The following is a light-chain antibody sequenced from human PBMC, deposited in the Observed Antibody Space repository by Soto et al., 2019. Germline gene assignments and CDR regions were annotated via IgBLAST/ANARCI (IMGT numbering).Light chain of an antibody. Sequence: EIVLTQSPATLSLSPGERVTLSCRASQSVSSYFAWYQQKPGLAPRLLISDASTRAAGIPARFSGSGSGTDFTLTISSLEPDDFAVYYCQQRSDWPLTFGGGTKVEIK. CDR3: QQRSDWPLT. CDR2: DAS. CDR1: QSVSSY. V-gene: IGKV3-11*01. J-gene: IGKJ4*01.